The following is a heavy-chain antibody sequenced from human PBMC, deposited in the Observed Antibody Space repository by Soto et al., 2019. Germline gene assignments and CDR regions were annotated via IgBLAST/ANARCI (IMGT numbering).Heavy chain of an antibody. CDR2: ISWNSGSI. CDR3: ATGGSSQYYCDY. V-gene: IGHV3-9*01. J-gene: IGHJ4*02. Sequence: ESGGGLVQPGRSLRLSCAASAFPFDDYAMHWVRQAPGTGLAWVSGISWNSGSIGYADSVKGQVTISRDNANNSLYLQMNSLRAEDTALYYCATGGSSQYYCDYWGQGTLVTVSS. CDR1: AFPFDDYA. D-gene: IGHD6-13*01.